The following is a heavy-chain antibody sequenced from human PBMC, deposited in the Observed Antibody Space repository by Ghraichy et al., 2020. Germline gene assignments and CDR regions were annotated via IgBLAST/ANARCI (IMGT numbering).Heavy chain of an antibody. CDR2: IYYSGST. J-gene: IGHJ4*02. CDR1: GGSISSSSYY. V-gene: IGHV4-39*01. CDR3: ARQRLAATFDY. D-gene: IGHD6-6*01. Sequence: SETLSLTCTASGGSISSSSYYWGWIRQTPGKGLEGIGSIYYSGSTYYNPSLKSRVTISVDTSKNQFSLKLSSVTAADTAVYYCARQRLAATFDYWGQGTLVTVSS.